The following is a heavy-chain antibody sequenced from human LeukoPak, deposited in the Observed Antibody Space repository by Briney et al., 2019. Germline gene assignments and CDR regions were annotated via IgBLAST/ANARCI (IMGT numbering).Heavy chain of an antibody. CDR3: AREKVQERGAWN. D-gene: IGHD4/OR15-4a*01. CDR2: ISAYNGNT. J-gene: IGHJ4*02. V-gene: IGHV1-18*01. Sequence: SVKVSCKASGYTFTSYGISWVRQAPGQGLEWMGWISAYNGNTNYAQKLQGRVTMTRDTSTSTVYMELSSLRSEDTAVYYCAREKVQERGAWNWGQGTLVTVSS. CDR1: GYTFTSYG.